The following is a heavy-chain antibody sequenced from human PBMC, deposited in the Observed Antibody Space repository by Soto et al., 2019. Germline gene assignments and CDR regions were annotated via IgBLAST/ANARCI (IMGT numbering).Heavy chain of an antibody. J-gene: IGHJ4*02. CDR2: ISWNSGTL. V-gene: IGHV3-9*01. D-gene: IGHD2-8*01. CDR1: GFTFEDFA. Sequence: EVQLVESGGGLVQPGRSLRLSCAPSGFTFEDFAMHWVRQGPGKGLEWVAGISWNSGTLGYADSVKGRFVISRYNAKKSLYLQMSRLRPEDTALYYCVKDIGPFSNGQRGFESWGQGTLVNVAA. CDR3: VKDIGPFSNGQRGFES.